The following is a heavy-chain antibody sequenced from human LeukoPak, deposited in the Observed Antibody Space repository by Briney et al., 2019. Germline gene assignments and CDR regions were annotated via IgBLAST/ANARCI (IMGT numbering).Heavy chain of an antibody. CDR1: GFIFSSYA. Sequence: GGSLRLSCEASGFIFSSYAMTWVSQAPGKGLEWVATINAVDANTYYADSVKGRFTVSRDNSKNTLYLQINSLRAEDTAVYYCAKQFLDTNWGQGTLVTVSS. CDR3: AKQFLDTN. D-gene: IGHD3-3*01. J-gene: IGHJ4*02. CDR2: INAVDANT. V-gene: IGHV3-23*01.